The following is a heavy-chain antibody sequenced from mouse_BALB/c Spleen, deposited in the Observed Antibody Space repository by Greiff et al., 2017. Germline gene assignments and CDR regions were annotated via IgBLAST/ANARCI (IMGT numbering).Heavy chain of an antibody. D-gene: IGHD2-3*01. Sequence: EVQLQESGPGLVKPSQSLSLTCTVTGYSITSDYAWNWIRQFPGNKLEWMGYISYSGSTSYNPSLKSRISITRDTSKNQFFLQLNSVTTEDTATYYCARGDDGYLWFAYWGQGTLVTVSA. V-gene: IGHV3-2*02. CDR3: ARGDDGYLWFAY. CDR1: GYSITSDYA. CDR2: ISYSGST. J-gene: IGHJ3*01.